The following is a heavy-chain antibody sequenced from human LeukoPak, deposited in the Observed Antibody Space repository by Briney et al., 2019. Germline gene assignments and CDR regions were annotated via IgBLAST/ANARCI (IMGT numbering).Heavy chain of an antibody. CDR3: ARVTPRIGLDIVVVVAATREWYFDY. CDR1: GGSISSSSYY. Sequence: SETLSLTCTVSGGSISSSSYYWGWIRQPPGKGLEWIGSIYYSGSTYYNPSLKSRVTISVDTSKNQFSLKLSSVTAADTAVYYCARVTPRIGLDIVVVVAATREWYFDYWGQGTLVTVSS. V-gene: IGHV4-39*01. J-gene: IGHJ4*02. D-gene: IGHD2-15*01. CDR2: IYYSGST.